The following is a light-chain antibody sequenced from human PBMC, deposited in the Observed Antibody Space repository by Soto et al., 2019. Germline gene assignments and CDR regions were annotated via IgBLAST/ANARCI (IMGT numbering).Light chain of an antibody. V-gene: IGKV3-15*01. J-gene: IGKJ1*01. CDR1: QSVSSN. CDR3: QQYNNWPPWT. Sequence: EIVMTQSPATLSVSPGERATLSCRASQSVSSNLAWYQQNPGQAHRLLIYSASTRATGIPARFSGSGSGTEFTLTISSLQSEDFAVYYCQQYNNWPPWTFGQGTKVEIK. CDR2: SAS.